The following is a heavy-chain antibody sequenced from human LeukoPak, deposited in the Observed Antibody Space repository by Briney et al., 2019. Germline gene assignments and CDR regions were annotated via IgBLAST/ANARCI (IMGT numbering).Heavy chain of an antibody. CDR1: GGSISSSSYY. Sequence: SETQSLTCTVSGGSISSSSYYWGWIRQPPGKGLEWIGSIYYSGSTYYNPSLKSRVTISVDTSKNQFSLQLNSVTPEDTAVYYWSRSVEDSSPSHFDYLGQGTLGTGSS. J-gene: IGHJ4*02. CDR3: SRSVEDSSPSHFDY. D-gene: IGHD6-6*01. CDR2: IYYSGST. V-gene: IGHV4-39*07.